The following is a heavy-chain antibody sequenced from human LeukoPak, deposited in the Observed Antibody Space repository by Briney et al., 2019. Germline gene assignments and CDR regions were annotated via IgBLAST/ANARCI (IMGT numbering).Heavy chain of an antibody. CDR3: AKDLRGSGWYYFDY. J-gene: IGHJ4*02. CDR1: GFTVSSNY. CDR2: IYSGGST. D-gene: IGHD6-19*01. V-gene: IGHV3-53*01. Sequence: PGGSLRLSCAASGFTVSSNYMSWVRQAPGKGLEWVSVIYSGGSTYYADSVKGRFTISRDNSKNTLYLQMNSLRAEDTAVYYCAKDLRGSGWYYFDYWGQGTLVTVSS.